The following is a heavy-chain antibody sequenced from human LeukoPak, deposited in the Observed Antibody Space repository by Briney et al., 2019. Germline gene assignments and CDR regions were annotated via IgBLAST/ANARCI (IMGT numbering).Heavy chain of an antibody. CDR2: LYSGGST. Sequence: GGSLSLSCEASGFDVSSNYMNWVGQAPGKGLEWVSILYSGGSTYYADSVKGRFTVSRDSSGNTLFLHMTRLKTEDTAVYFCARVGDHYHWYLDVWGRGTLVTVSS. J-gene: IGHJ2*01. CDR1: GFDVSSNY. D-gene: IGHD3-10*01. CDR3: ARVGDHYHWYLDV. V-gene: IGHV3-53*01.